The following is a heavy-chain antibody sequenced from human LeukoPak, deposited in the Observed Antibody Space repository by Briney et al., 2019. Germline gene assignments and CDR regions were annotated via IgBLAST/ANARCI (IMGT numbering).Heavy chain of an antibody. CDR2: INPNSGGT. CDR1: GYTFTGYY. CDR3: ARDPGGNDWFSPNWFDP. Sequence: ASVKVSCKASGYTFTGYYMHWVRQAPGQGLKWMGWINPNSGGTNYAQKFQGRVTMTRDTSISTAYMELSRLRSDDTAVYYCARDPGGNDWFSPNWFDPWGQGTLVTVSS. D-gene: IGHD3-9*01. V-gene: IGHV1-2*02. J-gene: IGHJ5*02.